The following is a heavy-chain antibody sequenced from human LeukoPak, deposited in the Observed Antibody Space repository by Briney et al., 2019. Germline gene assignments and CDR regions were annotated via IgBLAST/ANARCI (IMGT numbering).Heavy chain of an antibody. CDR2: ISGSGGST. CDR1: GFTFSSYA. J-gene: IGHJ4*02. V-gene: IGHV3-23*01. Sequence: GGSQRLSCAASGFTFSSYAMSWVRQAPGKGLEWVSAISGSGGSTYYADSVKGRFTISRDNSKNTLYLQMNSLRAEDTAVYYCAKRPDIVVVPAAIHYWGQGTLVTVSS. CDR3: AKRPDIVVVPAAIHY. D-gene: IGHD2-2*01.